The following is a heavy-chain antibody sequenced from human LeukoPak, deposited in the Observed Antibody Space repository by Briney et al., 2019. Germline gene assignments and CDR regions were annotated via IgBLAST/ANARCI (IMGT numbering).Heavy chain of an antibody. Sequence: PSQTLSLTCTVSGGSISSGGYYWSWIRQHPGKGLEWIGYIYYSGSTYYNPSLKSRVTISVDTSKNQFSLKLSSVTAADTAVYYCARETENDDDFSSAEHAGYRMDVWGQGTTVTVSS. J-gene: IGHJ6*02. V-gene: IGHV4-31*03. CDR3: ARETENDDDFSSAEHAGYRMDV. CDR1: GGSISSGGYY. D-gene: IGHD3-3*01. CDR2: IYYSGST.